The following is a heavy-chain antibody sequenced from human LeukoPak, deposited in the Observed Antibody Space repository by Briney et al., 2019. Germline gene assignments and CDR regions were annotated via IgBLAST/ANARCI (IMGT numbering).Heavy chain of an antibody. J-gene: IGHJ4*02. V-gene: IGHV1-18*01. D-gene: IGHD2-2*01. CDR3: ARGRGDIVVVPAAISPLADY. CDR2: ISSYNGNT. CDR1: IYTFTSYG. Sequence: GASVKVSCKASIYTFTSYGISWVRQAPGQGLEWMGWISSYNGNTNYAQKLQGRVTMTTDTSTSTAYMELRSLRSDDTAVYYCARGRGDIVVVPAAISPLADYWGQGTLVTVSS.